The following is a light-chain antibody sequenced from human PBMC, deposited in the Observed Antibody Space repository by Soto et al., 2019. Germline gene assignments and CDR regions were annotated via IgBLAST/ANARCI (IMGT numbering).Light chain of an antibody. CDR3: CSYAGSTTRVL. CDR1: SSDVDTYKY. V-gene: IGLV2-14*01. CDR2: EVS. Sequence: QSVLTQPASVSGSPGQSIIISCTGTSSDVDTYKYVSWYQQHPGKAPKLMIYEVSHRPSGVFDRFSGSKSGNTASLTISGLQAEDEADYYCCSYAGSTTRVLFGGGTKLTVL. J-gene: IGLJ2*01.